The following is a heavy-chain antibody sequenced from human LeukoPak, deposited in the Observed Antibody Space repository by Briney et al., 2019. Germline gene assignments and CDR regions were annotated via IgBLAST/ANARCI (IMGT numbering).Heavy chain of an antibody. Sequence: PSGTLSLTCTVSGGSISSSSYYWGWIRQPPGKGLEWIGSIYYSGSTYYSPSLKSRVTISVDTSKNQFSLKLSSVTAADTAVYYCARRRKDYGAADYWGQGTLVTVSS. J-gene: IGHJ4*02. CDR2: IYYSGST. D-gene: IGHD4-17*01. V-gene: IGHV4-39*01. CDR3: ARRRKDYGAADY. CDR1: GGSISSSSYY.